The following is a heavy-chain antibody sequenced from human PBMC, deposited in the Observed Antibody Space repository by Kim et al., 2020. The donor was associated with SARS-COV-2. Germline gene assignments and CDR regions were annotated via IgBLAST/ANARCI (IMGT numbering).Heavy chain of an antibody. J-gene: IGHJ3*02. D-gene: IGHD3-3*01. CDR3: ARGDTIFGVVINAFDI. V-gene: IGHV4-31*02. Sequence: SLKSRVTIAVDPSKNQFPLKLSSVTAAETAVYYCARGDTIFGVVINAFDIWGQGTMVTVSS.